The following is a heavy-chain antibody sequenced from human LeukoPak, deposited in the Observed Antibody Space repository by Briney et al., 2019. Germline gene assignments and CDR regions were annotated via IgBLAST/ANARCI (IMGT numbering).Heavy chain of an antibody. V-gene: IGHV3-48*02. CDR2: ISSSSSTI. CDR3: ARDTYSSGYHFDY. CDR1: GFTFSFYS. D-gene: IGHD6-19*01. Sequence: GGSLRLSCAASGFTFSFYSMNWVRQAPGKGLEWVSYISSSSSTIYYADSVKGRFTISRDNAKSSLYLQMNSLRDEDTAVYYCARDTYSSGYHFDYWGQGTLVTVSS. J-gene: IGHJ4*02.